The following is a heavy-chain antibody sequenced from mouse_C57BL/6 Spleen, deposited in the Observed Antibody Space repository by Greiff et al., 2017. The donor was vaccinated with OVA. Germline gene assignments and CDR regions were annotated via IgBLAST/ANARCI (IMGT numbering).Heavy chain of an antibody. D-gene: IGHD2-5*01. Sequence: LVESGAELVRPGTSVKVSCKASGYAFTNYLIEWVKQRPGQGLEWIGVINPGSGGTNYNEKFKGKATMTADKSSSTAYMQLSSLTSEDSAVYFCARAYSNYENYAMDYWGQGTSVTVSS. CDR2: INPGSGGT. CDR3: ARAYSNYENYAMDY. J-gene: IGHJ4*01. CDR1: GYAFTNYL. V-gene: IGHV1-54*01.